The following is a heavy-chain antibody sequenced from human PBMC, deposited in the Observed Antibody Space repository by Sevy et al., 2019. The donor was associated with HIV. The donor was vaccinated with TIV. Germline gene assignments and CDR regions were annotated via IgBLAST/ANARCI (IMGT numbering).Heavy chain of an antibody. Sequence: GGSLRLSCAASGFTVNSNYMTWVRQAPGKGLEGVSVIYSDGTTYHADSVKDRFTISRDNSKNTLYLQMNSLRAEDTAVYCCARGKSGYGYALNYWGQGTLVTVSS. CDR3: ARGKSGYGYALNY. CDR2: IYSDGTT. J-gene: IGHJ4*02. D-gene: IGHD5-18*01. V-gene: IGHV3-66*01. CDR1: GFTVNSNY.